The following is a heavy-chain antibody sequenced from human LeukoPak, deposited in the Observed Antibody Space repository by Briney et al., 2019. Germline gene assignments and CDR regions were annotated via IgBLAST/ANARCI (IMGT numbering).Heavy chain of an antibody. CDR3: ARARKGYYYDSSGYGDFDY. J-gene: IGHJ4*02. V-gene: IGHV1-69*05. D-gene: IGHD3-22*01. Sequence: WASVKVSCKASGYTFTSYGISWVRQAPGQGLEWMGRIIPIFGTANYAQKFQGRVTITTDESTSTAYMELSSLRSEDTAVYYCARARKGYYYDSSGYGDFDYWGQGTLVTVSS. CDR2: IIPIFGTA. CDR1: GYTFTSYG.